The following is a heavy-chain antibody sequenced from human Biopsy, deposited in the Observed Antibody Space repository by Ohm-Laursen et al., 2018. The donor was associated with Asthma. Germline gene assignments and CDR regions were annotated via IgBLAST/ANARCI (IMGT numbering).Heavy chain of an antibody. CDR3: ARAVDYSHYYGIDV. J-gene: IGHJ6*02. Sequence: GASVKVSCKNSGYTFNSAGITWVRQAPGQGLEWMGWISVYNGNTKVAQKLQDRVTMITDTSTSTAYMELRSLRSDDTAVYFCARAVDYSHYYGIDVWGPGTTVTVS. D-gene: IGHD3-10*01. V-gene: IGHV1-18*01. CDR2: ISVYNGNT. CDR1: GYTFNSAG.